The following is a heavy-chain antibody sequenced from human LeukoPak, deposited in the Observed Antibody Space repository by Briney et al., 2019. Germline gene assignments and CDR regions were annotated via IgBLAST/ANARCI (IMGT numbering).Heavy chain of an antibody. D-gene: IGHD4-17*01. CDR1: GFTFDDYG. J-gene: IGHJ4*02. CDR3: ARVPPDDYGDYYYFDY. V-gene: IGHV3-20*04. CDR2: INWNGGST. Sequence: GGSLRLSCAASGFTFDDYGMSWVRQAPGKGLEWASGINWNGGSTGYADSVKGRFTISRDNAKNSLYLQMNSLRAEDTALYYCARVPPDDYGDYYYFDYWGQGTLVTVSS.